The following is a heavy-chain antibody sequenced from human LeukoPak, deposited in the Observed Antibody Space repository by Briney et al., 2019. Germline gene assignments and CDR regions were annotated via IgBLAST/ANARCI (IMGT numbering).Heavy chain of an antibody. J-gene: IGHJ4*02. CDR2: MSYSGRT. D-gene: IGHD3-3*01. Sequence: SETLSLTCTVSGGSIISGTYYWGWVRQAPGKGLEWIGSMSYSGRTYQNPSLKSRLTISVDTSKNQHSLKLSSVTAADTAVYYCARLWSGFRPPDYWGQGTPVTVSS. CDR1: GGSIISGTYY. V-gene: IGHV4-39*01. CDR3: ARLWSGFRPPDY.